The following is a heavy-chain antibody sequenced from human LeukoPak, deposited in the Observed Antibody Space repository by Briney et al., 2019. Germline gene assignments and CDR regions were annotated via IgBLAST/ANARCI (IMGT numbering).Heavy chain of an antibody. CDR1: GGSISSYF. CDR2: IYYSGST. CDR3: ARVTGYIVEDYFDY. D-gene: IGHD3-22*01. V-gene: IGHV4-59*01. Sequence: SETLSLTCTVSGGSISSYFWSWIRQPPGKGLEWIGYIYYSGSTNYNPSLKSRVTISVDTSKNQFSLKLRSVTAADTAVYYCARVTGYIVEDYFDYWGQGTLVTVSS. J-gene: IGHJ4*02.